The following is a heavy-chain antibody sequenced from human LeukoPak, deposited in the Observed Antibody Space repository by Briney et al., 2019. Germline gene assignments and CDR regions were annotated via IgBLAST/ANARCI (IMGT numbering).Heavy chain of an antibody. CDR1: GYPFASYW. Sequence: GESLKISCKGSGYPFASYWIAWVRQMPGKGLEWMGIIYPGDSDTRYSPSFQGQVTISADKSISTAYLQWSSLKASDTAMYYCARHPLGYSSSSHFDYWGQGTLVTVSS. J-gene: IGHJ4*02. CDR2: IYPGDSDT. V-gene: IGHV5-51*01. D-gene: IGHD6-6*01. CDR3: ARHPLGYSSSSHFDY.